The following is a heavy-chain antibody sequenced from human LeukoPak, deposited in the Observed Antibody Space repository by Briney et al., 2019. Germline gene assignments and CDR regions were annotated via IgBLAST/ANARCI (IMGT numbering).Heavy chain of an antibody. CDR1: GFIFTNAW. J-gene: IGHJ5*02. CDR2: IRSKNSGGTT. V-gene: IGHV3-15*01. Sequence: AGGSLRLSCAASGFIFTNAWMSWVRQAPGKGLEWVGRIRSKNSGGTTEYAAPVKGRFTISRDDSKNTLFLQMNSLKSEDTAVYFCADLGGYRVAWGQGTLVTVSS. D-gene: IGHD1-26*01. CDR3: ADLGGYRVA.